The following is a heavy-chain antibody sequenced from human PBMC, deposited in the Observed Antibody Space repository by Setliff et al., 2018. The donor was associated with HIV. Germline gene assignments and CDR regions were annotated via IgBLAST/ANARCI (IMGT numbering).Heavy chain of an antibody. J-gene: IGHJ4*02. CDR1: GYTLAGYF. Sequence: ASVKVSCKASGYTLAGYFMHWVRQAPGQGLEWMGWINPNSGGTNYAQKFQGRVTMTRDTSISTAYLDLSRLRSDDTAVYYCARALFLRFFDWFPSDHLDYWGQGTLVTVSS. CDR3: ARALFLRFFDWFPSDHLDY. V-gene: IGHV1-2*02. D-gene: IGHD3-9*01. CDR2: INPNSGGT.